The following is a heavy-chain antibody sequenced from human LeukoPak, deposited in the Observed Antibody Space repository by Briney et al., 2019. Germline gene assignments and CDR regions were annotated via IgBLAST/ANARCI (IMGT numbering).Heavy chain of an antibody. CDR3: ARGYSSWYRGGNAFDI. CDR1: GGSISSYY. V-gene: IGHV4-4*07. CDR2: IYTSGST. Sequence: SETLSLTCTVSGGSISSYYWSWIRQPAGKGLEWIGRIYTSGSTNYNPSLKSRVTTSVDTSKNQFSLKLSSVTAADTAVYYCARGYSSWYRGGNAFDIWGQGTMVTVSS. J-gene: IGHJ3*02. D-gene: IGHD6-13*01.